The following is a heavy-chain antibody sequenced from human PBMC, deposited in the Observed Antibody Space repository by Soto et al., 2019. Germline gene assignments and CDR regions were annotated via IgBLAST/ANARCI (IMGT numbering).Heavy chain of an antibody. J-gene: IGHJ4*02. CDR3: ASSPNKASRQDY. Sequence: GGSLRLSCAASGFTFSIYWMSWVRQSPGRGLEWMANIKYDGSEKYYVDSVKGRLTISRENAKNSLYLQMNSLRAEDTAVYYCASSPNKASRQDYWGQGTLVTVSS. V-gene: IGHV3-7*03. CDR2: IKYDGSEK. CDR1: GFTFSIYW. D-gene: IGHD2-2*01.